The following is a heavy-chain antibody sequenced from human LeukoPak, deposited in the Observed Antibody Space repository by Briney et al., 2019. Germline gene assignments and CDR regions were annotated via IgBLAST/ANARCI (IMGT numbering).Heavy chain of an antibody. J-gene: IGHJ5*02. CDR2: ISGSGGST. CDR3: AKAGKTQLVVSWFDP. CDR1: GFTFSSYA. V-gene: IGHV3-23*01. D-gene: IGHD6-13*01. Sequence: GGSLRLSCAASGFTFSSYAMSWVRQAPGKGLEWVSAISGSGGSTYYADSVKGRFTISRDNAKNSLYLQMNSLRAEDTAVYYCAKAGKTQLVVSWFDPWGQGTLVTVSS.